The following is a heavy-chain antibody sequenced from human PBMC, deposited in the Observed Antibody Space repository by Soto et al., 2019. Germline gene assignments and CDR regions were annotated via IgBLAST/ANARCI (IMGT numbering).Heavy chain of an antibody. V-gene: IGHV3-23*01. CDR1: GFTFSNYA. CDR3: AKDLWFANTYGYFNY. D-gene: IGHD3-10*01. Sequence: DVQLLESGGGLVQPGGSLRLSCVVSGFTFSNYAMSWVRQAPGKGLEWVSEINGSGGSTYYADSVEGRFTISRDNSKSPLYLQMNSLRAEDTAVYYCAKDLWFANTYGYFNYWGQGTLVTVSS. J-gene: IGHJ4*02. CDR2: INGSGGST.